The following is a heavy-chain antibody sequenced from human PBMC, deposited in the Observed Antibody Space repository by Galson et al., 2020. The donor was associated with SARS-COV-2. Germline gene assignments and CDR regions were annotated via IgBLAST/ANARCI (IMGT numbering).Heavy chain of an antibody. V-gene: IGHV3-30*18. CDR3: AKESEEEVVQAAIGS. Sequence: GGSLRLSCAASGFTFSNYGMHWVRQSPGKGLYWVAVLSYEGRNGYYADSVKGRFTISRDNSKNTLYLQMNSLSAEDTGVYYCAKESEEEVVQAAIGSWGQGTLVTVSS. CDR1: GFTFSNYG. J-gene: IGHJ4*02. D-gene: IGHD2-2*01. CDR2: LSYEGRNG.